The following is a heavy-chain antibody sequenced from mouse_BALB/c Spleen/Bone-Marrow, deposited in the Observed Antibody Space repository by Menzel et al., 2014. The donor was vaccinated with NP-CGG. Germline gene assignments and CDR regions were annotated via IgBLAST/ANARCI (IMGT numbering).Heavy chain of an antibody. J-gene: IGHJ4*01. Sequence: VQGVESGPGLVAPSQRLSISCTVSGFSLTGYSVNWVRQPPGKGLEWLGMIWGDGNTDYNSALKSRLNINKDNSERQVSLKMNSLQTDDTTRYYCVREGNPHIMDYWSQRTSITVSS. CDR3: VREGNPHIMDY. D-gene: IGHD6-1*01. CDR1: GFSLTGYS. V-gene: IGHV2-6-7*01. CDR2: IWGDGNT.